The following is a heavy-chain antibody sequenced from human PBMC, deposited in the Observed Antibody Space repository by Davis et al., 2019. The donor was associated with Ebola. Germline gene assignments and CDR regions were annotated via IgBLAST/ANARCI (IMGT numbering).Heavy chain of an antibody. CDR3: ARLAMVQGVNYYYYGMDV. V-gene: IGHV4-4*02. D-gene: IGHD3-10*01. CDR1: GDSISSSNW. Sequence: MPSETLSLTCAVSGDSISSSNWWSWVRQPPGKGLEWIGEISQSGSTNYNPSLKSRVTISVDKSKNQFSLKLSSVTAADTAVYYCARLAMVQGVNYYYYGMDVWGQGTTVTVSS. CDR2: ISQSGST. J-gene: IGHJ6*02.